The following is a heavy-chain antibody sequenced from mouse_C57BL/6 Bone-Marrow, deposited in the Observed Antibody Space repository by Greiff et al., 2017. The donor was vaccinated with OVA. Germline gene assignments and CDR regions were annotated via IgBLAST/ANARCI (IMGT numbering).Heavy chain of an antibody. CDR3: ASSLTVAPYY. CDR2: IYPGSGST. J-gene: IGHJ2*01. D-gene: IGHD1-1*01. CDR1: GYTFTSYW. V-gene: IGHV1-55*01. Sequence: QVQLKQSGAELVKPGASVKMSCKASGYTFTSYWITWVKQRPGQGLEWIGDIYPGSGSTNYNEKFKSKATLTVDTSSSTAYMQLSSLTSEDSAVYYCASSLTVAPYYWGQGTTLTVSS.